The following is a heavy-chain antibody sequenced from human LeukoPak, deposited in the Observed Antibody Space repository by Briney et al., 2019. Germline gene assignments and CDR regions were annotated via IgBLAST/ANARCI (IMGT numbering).Heavy chain of an antibody. D-gene: IGHD4-23*01. J-gene: IGHJ3*02. V-gene: IGHV4-61*01. CDR3: AREAYGGHAFDI. CDR2: IYYSGST. Sequence: SETLSLTCTVSGGSISSSSYYWGWIRQPPGKGLEWIGYIYYSGSTNYNPSLKSRVTISVDTSKNQFSLKLSSVTAADTAVYYCAREAYGGHAFDIWGQGTMVTVSS. CDR1: GGSISSSSYY.